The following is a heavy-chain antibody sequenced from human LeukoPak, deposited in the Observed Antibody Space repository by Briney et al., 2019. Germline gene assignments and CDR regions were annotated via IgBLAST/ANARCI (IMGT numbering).Heavy chain of an antibody. V-gene: IGHV1-46*01. J-gene: IGHJ4*02. CDR3: ATREGAQFGELYHFDY. D-gene: IGHD3-10*01. Sequence: GASVKVSCKASGYTFTSYYMHWVRQAPGQGLEWMGIINPSGGSTSYAQKLQGRVTMTTDTSTSTAYMELRSLRSDDTAVYYCATREGAQFGELYHFDYWGQGTLVTVSS. CDR1: GYTFTSYY. CDR2: INPSGGST.